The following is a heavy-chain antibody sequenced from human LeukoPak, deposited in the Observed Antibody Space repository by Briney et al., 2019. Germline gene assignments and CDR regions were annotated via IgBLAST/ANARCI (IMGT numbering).Heavy chain of an antibody. Sequence: GGSLRLSCAATGFTFSNFAMHWVRQAPGKGLEWVAVVSYDGSYKYYADSVKGRFTISRDNPKNTLYLQMNSLRAEDTAVYYCARGVTTVVNGDAFDIWGQGTMVTVSS. V-gene: IGHV3-30*14. CDR3: ARGVTTVVNGDAFDI. CDR2: VSYDGSYK. D-gene: IGHD4-23*01. CDR1: GFTFSNFA. J-gene: IGHJ3*02.